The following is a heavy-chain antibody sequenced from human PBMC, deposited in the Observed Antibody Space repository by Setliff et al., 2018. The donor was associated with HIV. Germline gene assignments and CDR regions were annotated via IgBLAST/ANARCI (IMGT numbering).Heavy chain of an antibody. Sequence: ASVKVSCKTSGDAFNSNAISWVRQAPGQGLEWMGWISAYNGNTNYAQKLQGRVTMTTDTSTSTAYMELRRLRFDDTAVYYCARDVEHMMDVWGQGTTVTVSS. V-gene: IGHV1-18*01. CDR3: ARDVEHMMDV. CDR2: ISAYNGNT. CDR1: GDAFNSNA. J-gene: IGHJ6*02.